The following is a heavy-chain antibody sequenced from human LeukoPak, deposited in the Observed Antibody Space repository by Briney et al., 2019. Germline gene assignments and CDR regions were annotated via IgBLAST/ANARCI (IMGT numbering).Heavy chain of an antibody. J-gene: IGHJ5*02. CDR2: IIPIFGTV. V-gene: IGHV1-69*13. CDR1: GGTFSSYA. Sequence: SVKVSCKASGGTFSSYAISWVRQAPGQGLEWMGGIIPIFGTVNYAQKFQGRVTITADEFTSTAYMELSSLRSEDTAVYYCARGRQTYYYGSSGYNWFDPRGQGTLVTVSS. CDR3: ARGRQTYYYGSSGYNWFDP. D-gene: IGHD3-22*01.